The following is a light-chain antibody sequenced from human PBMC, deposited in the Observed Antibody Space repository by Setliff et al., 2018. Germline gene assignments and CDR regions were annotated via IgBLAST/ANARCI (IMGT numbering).Light chain of an antibody. J-gene: IGLJ1*01. CDR2: DVT. V-gene: IGLV2-14*03. CDR3: SIHRSRGYV. CDR1: GSDVGTSKY. Sequence: QSVLTQPASVSGSPGQSITISCTGTGSDVGTSKYVSCYQQHPGKAPKLIIYDVTTRHSGVSNRFSGSKSGNTASLTISGLQAEDEADYYCSIHRSRGYVFGTGTKGTVL.